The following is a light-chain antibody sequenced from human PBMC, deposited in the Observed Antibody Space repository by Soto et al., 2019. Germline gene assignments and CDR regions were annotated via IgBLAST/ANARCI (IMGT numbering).Light chain of an antibody. Sequence: EIVLTQSPGTLSLSPGERATLSCRASRRISNNLLAWYHQKPCLTPRLLVYGISLSATGTPDRFSGSGSWTDFTFTISRRAPEDFAMYYCHQYGTPPFTFGQGTKLE. CDR2: GIS. J-gene: IGKJ2*01. V-gene: IGKV3-20*01. CDR1: RRISNNL. CDR3: HQYGTPPFT.